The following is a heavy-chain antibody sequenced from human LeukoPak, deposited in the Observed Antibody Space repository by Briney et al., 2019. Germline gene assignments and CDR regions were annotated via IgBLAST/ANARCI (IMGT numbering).Heavy chain of an antibody. CDR3: ARDLSKALKTIFGVVAEPNWFDP. D-gene: IGHD3-3*01. CDR2: IYTSGST. CDR1: GGSFSGYY. V-gene: IGHV4-4*07. J-gene: IGHJ5*02. Sequence: SETLSLTCAVYGGSFSGYYWSWIRQPAGKGLEWIGRIYTSGSTNYNPSLKSRVTMSVDTSKNQFSLKLSSVTAADTAVYYCARDLSKALKTIFGVVAEPNWFDPWGQGTLVTVSS.